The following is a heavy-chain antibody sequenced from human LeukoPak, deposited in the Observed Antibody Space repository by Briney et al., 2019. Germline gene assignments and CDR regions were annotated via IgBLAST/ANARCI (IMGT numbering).Heavy chain of an antibody. V-gene: IGHV3-7*03. J-gene: IGHJ4*02. CDR3: AKDLEAIQLWLRSLYY. CDR1: GFPFTSYW. Sequence: GGSLRLSCAASGFPFTSYWMTWVRQAPGMGLTWVATINLDGSEKYYVDSVKGRFTISRDNSKNTLYLQMNSLRAEDTAVYYCAKDLEAIQLWLRSLYYWGQGTLVTVSS. D-gene: IGHD5-18*01. CDR2: INLDGSEK.